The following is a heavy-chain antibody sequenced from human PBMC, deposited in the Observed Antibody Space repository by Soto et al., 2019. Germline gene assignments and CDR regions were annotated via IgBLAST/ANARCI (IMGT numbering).Heavy chain of an antibody. V-gene: IGHV1-18*01. Sequence: ASVKVSCKASRYTFTSYGISWVRQAPGQWLEWMGWISAYHGNTNYAQKLQGRVTMTTDTSTSTAYMELRSLRSDDTAVYYCARGRREPRILYYQGDDYMDVWGKGTTVTVSS. CDR3: ARGRREPRILYYQGDDYMDV. CDR1: RYTFTSYG. CDR2: ISAYHGNT. D-gene: IGHD2-8*01. J-gene: IGHJ6*03.